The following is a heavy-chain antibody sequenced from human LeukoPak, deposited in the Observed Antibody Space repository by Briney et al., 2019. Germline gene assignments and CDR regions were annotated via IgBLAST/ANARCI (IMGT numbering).Heavy chain of an antibody. CDR2: IYYSGST. CDR3: ARESPYDSSGYYFDY. Sequence: SATLSLTCSVSGGPISSYHWGWIRQPPGKGLEWIGYIYYSGSTDYNPSLKSRVTISVDRSKNQFSLKLSSVTAADTAVYYCARESPYDSSGYYFDYWGQGTLVTVSS. V-gene: IGHV4-59*01. J-gene: IGHJ4*02. D-gene: IGHD3-22*01. CDR1: GGPISSYH.